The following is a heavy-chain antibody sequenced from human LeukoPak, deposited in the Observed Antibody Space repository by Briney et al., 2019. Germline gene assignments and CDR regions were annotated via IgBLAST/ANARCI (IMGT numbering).Heavy chain of an antibody. D-gene: IGHD3-3*01. Sequence: KAGGSLRLSCTTSGFTFSGYTMNWVRQAPGKGLEWVSSISGSSSYIFYADSVKGRFTISRDNTENSLYLQVRYLRAEDTAVYYCARGGRFLDYWGQGTPVTVSS. CDR3: ARGGRFLDY. V-gene: IGHV3-21*01. CDR1: GFTFSGYT. J-gene: IGHJ4*02. CDR2: ISGSSSYI.